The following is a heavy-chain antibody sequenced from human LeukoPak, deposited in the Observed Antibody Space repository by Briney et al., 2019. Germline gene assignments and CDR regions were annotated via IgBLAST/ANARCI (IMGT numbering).Heavy chain of an antibody. D-gene: IGHD3-3*01. CDR1: GGSSRSGDYF. CDR3: AREGGFYRPLDY. V-gene: IGHV4-30-2*01. Sequence: SQTLSLTCAVSGGSSRSGDYFWSWIRQPPGKGLEWIGEVHLDGRTNYNPSLKSRLIMSVDLPENHISLKLTSVTAADTAVYYCAREGGFYRPLDYSGQGTPVTVSS. CDR2: VHLDGRT. J-gene: IGHJ4*02.